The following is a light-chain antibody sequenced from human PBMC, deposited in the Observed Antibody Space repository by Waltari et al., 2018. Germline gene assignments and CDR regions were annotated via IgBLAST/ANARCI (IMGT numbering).Light chain of an antibody. V-gene: IGLV3-10*01. CDR3: YSTDISGSLWV. J-gene: IGLJ3*02. Sequence: SYELTQPPSVSVSPGQTARNACSGGALQRKCAYWYQHKSGQAPVLVIYEDTKRPSAIPERFSGSSSGAVATLTISGAQEEDEADYYCYSTDISGSLWVFGGGTKVTVL. CDR2: EDT. CDR1: ALQRKC.